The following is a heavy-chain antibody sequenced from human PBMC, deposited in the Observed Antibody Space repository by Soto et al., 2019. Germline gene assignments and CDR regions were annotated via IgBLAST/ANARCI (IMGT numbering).Heavy chain of an antibody. CDR1: CGSISSSSYY. Sequence: SETLSLTCTVSCGSISSSSYYWGWIRQPPGKGLEWIGSIYYSGSTYYNPSLKSRVTISVDTSKNQFSLKLSSVTAADTAVYYCARLMVSYHLLGGYYIFEYWG. J-gene: IGHJ1*01. CDR2: IYYSGST. CDR3: ARLMVSYHLLGGYYIFEY. V-gene: IGHV4-39*01. D-gene: IGHD3-3*01.